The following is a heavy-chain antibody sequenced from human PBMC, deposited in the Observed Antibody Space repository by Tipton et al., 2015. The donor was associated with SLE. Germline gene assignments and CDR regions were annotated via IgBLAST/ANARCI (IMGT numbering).Heavy chain of an antibody. D-gene: IGHD7-27*01. V-gene: IGHV1-18*01. CDR1: GYTFSSHG. CDR3: AAYRVLIGDTFDV. Sequence: QLVQSGAEVKKPGASVKVSCKASGYTFSSHGIGWVRQAPGQGLEWMGWINEDTGNTNQAQKLQGRVTMTTDASTSTAYMELRSLRSDDTAVYYCAAYRVLIGDTFDVWGQGTVVTVSS. CDR2: INEDTGNT. J-gene: IGHJ3*01.